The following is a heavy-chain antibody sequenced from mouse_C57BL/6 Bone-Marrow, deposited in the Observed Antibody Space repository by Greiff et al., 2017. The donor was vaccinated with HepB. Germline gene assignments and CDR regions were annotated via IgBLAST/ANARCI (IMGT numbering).Heavy chain of an antibody. J-gene: IGHJ4*01. CDR2: INPNNGGT. CDR1: GYTFTDYN. Sequence: EVKLMESGPELVKPGASVKMSCKASGYTFTDYNMHWVKQSHGKSLEWIGYINPNNGGTSYNQKFKGKATLTVNKSSSTAYMELRSLTSEDSAVYYCARGDYYDYDGPYYYAMDYWGQGTSVTVSS. CDR3: ARGDYYDYDGPYYYAMDY. D-gene: IGHD2-4*01. V-gene: IGHV1-22*01.